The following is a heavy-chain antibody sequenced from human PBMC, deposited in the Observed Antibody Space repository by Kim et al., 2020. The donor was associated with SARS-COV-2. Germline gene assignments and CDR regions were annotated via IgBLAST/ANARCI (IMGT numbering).Heavy chain of an antibody. D-gene: IGHD6-13*01. CDR2: ISYDGSNK. J-gene: IGHJ4*02. V-gene: IGHV3-33*05. CDR1: GFTFSIYG. CDR3: ARDQSAGYSSSWNDY. Sequence: GGSLRLSCAASGFTFSIYGMHWVRQAPGKGLEWVAVISYDGSNKYYADSVKGRFTISRDNSKNTLYLQMNSLRAEDTAVYYCARDQSAGYSSSWNDYWGQGTLVTVSS.